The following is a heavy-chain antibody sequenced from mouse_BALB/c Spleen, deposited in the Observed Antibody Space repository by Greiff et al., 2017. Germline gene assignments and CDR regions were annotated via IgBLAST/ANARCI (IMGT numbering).Heavy chain of an antibody. CDR1: GFTFSSFG. V-gene: IGHV5-17*02. CDR3: ARGGSGYPWFAY. CDR2: ISSGSSTI. D-gene: IGHD3-1*01. Sequence: EVHLVESGGGLVQPGGSRKLSCAASGFTFSSFGMHWVRQAPEKGLEWVAYISSGSSTIYYADTVKGRFTISRDNPKNTLFLQMTSLRSEDTAMYYCARGGSGYPWFAYWGQGTLVTVSA. J-gene: IGHJ3*01.